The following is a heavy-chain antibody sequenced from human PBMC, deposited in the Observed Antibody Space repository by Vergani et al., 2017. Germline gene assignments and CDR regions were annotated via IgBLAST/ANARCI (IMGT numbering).Heavy chain of an antibody. V-gene: IGHV3-21*01. CDR2: ISSSSSYI. J-gene: IGHJ6*03. Sequence: VQLVESGGGLVKPGGSLRLSCAASGFPFSSYSMNWVRQAPGKGLEWVSSISSSSSYIYYADSVKGRFTISRDNAKNSLYLQMNSLRAEDTAVYYCARTYYDFWGGYYVYYYYYMDVWGKGTTVTVSS. CDR1: GFPFSSYS. CDR3: ARTYYDFWGGYYVYYYYYMDV. D-gene: IGHD3-3*01.